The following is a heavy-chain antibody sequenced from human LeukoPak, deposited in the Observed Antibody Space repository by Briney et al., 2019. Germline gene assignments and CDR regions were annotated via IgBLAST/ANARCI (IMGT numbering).Heavy chain of an antibody. CDR2: IYYSGST. Sequence: SETLSLTCTVSGGSISSSSYYWGWIRQPPGKGLEWIGSIYYSGSTYYNPSLKSRVTISVDTSKNQFSLKLSSVTAADTAVYYCARDKGTLYLSSFDYWGQGTLVTVSS. J-gene: IGHJ4*02. V-gene: IGHV4-39*07. CDR1: GGSISSSSYY. CDR3: ARDKGTLYLSSFDY. D-gene: IGHD2-8*01.